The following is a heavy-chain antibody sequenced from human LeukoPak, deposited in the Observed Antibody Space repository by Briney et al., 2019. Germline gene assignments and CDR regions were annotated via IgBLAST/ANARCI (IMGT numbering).Heavy chain of an antibody. V-gene: IGHV4-39*07. CDR1: DGSISSSSYY. D-gene: IGHD3-22*01. Sequence: SETLSLTCTVSDGSISSSSYYWGWIRQPPGKGLEWIGSIYYSGSTYYNPSLKSRVTISVDTSKNQFSLKLSSVTAADTAVYYCARVISTGYDAFDIWGQGIMVTVSS. CDR2: IYYSGST. J-gene: IGHJ3*02. CDR3: ARVISTGYDAFDI.